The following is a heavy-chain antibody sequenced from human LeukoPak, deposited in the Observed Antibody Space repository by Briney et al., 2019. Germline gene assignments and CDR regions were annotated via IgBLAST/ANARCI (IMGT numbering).Heavy chain of an antibody. CDR3: ARVGDHFHWYLDL. D-gene: IGHD3-10*01. Sequence: PGGSLRLSCAASGFSVRTKYMNWVRQAPGKGLEWVSILYSGSDTYYANSVKGRFTISRDSSKNILFLQMNDLRAEDTAVYYCARVGDHFHWYLDLWGRGTLVTVSS. J-gene: IGHJ2*01. V-gene: IGHV3-53*01. CDR1: GFSVRTKY. CDR2: LYSGSDT.